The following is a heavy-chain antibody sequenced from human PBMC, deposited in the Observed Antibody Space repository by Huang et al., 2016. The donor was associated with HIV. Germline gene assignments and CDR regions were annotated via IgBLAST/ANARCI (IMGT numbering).Heavy chain of an antibody. CDR2: SNTNSGNP. D-gene: IGHD3-22*01. J-gene: IGHJ4*02. CDR3: ARDYYDSRGYDIHAVVDY. CDR1: GYTFTRYA. Sequence: QVQLVQSGSELRKPGASVKVSCQASGYTFTRYAMNWVRQAPGQGLELMRMSNTNSGNPTYSQAFTGRVVLSLDTSVSTAYLQISSLEAEDTAVYYCARDYYDSRGYDIHAVVDYWGQGTLVTVSS. V-gene: IGHV7-4-1*02.